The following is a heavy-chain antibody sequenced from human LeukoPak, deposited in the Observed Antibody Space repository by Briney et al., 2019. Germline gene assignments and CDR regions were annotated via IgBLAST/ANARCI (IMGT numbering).Heavy chain of an antibody. D-gene: IGHD3-10*01. CDR3: AKGKYYSG. CDR1: GFMFSSYS. J-gene: IGHJ1*01. Sequence: GGSLRLSCAGSGFMFSSYSMTWVRQAPGKGLEWIAYISSISRTTNYADSVRGRFTLSRDNGKSSLFLQMNSLRDEDTAIYYCAKGKYYSGWGQGTLVIVSS. CDR2: ISSISRTT. V-gene: IGHV3-48*02.